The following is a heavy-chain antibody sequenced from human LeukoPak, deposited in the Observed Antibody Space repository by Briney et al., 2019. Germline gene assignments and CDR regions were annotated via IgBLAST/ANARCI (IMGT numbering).Heavy chain of an antibody. CDR2: IYTSGST. D-gene: IGHD2-2*02. V-gene: IGHV4-4*07. Sequence: SETLSLTCTVSGGSISSYYWSWIRQPAGKGLEWIGRIYTSGSTNYNPSLTSRVTMSVDTSKNQFSLKLSSVTAADTAVYYCARGWSIVVVPAAIKGDAFDIWGQGTMVTVSS. CDR1: GGSISSYY. J-gene: IGHJ3*02. CDR3: ARGWSIVVVPAAIKGDAFDI.